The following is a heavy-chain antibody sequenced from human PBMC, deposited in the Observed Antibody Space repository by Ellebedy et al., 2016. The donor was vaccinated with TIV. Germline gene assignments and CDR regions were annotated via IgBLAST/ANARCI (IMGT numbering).Heavy chain of an antibody. D-gene: IGHD6-13*01. V-gene: IGHV3-53*01. CDR3: ARDPGAEWFTSAGTSRFGMDV. Sequence: GESLKISCAVSGFTVNSNYMSWVRQAPGKGLEWPFVIYTGGSKSYANSVKGRFTISRDNSKNTLYLQMNSLRAEDTAVYYCARDPGAEWFTSAGTSRFGMDVWGQGTTVTVSS. CDR1: GFTVNSNY. CDR2: IYTGGSK. J-gene: IGHJ6*02.